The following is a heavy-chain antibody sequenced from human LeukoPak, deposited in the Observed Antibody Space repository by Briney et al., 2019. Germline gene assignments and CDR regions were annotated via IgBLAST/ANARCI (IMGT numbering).Heavy chain of an antibody. D-gene: IGHD3-22*01. CDR2: IYSGGST. CDR1: GFTFSNYA. CDR3: ARDLNYDTAS. V-gene: IGHV3-23*03. J-gene: IGHJ5*02. Sequence: GGSLRLSCAASGFTFSNYAMNWVRQAPGKGLEWVSVIYSGGSTYYADSVKGRFTISRDNSKNTVYLQMNSLRAEDTAVYYCARDLNYDTASWGQGTLVTVSS.